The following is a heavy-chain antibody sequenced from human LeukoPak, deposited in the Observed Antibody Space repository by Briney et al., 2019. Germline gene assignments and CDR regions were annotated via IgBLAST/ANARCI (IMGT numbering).Heavy chain of an antibody. J-gene: IGHJ3*02. Sequence: GGSLRLSCAASGFTVSSNDMSWVRQAPGKGLECISVIYSGGSTDYADSVKGRLTISRDNSKNTLYLQMNSLRAEDTAVYYCARDGGPTVTTYAFDIWGQGTMVTVSS. CDR1: GFTVSSND. D-gene: IGHD4-11*01. V-gene: IGHV3-53*01. CDR2: IYSGGST. CDR3: ARDGGPTVTTYAFDI.